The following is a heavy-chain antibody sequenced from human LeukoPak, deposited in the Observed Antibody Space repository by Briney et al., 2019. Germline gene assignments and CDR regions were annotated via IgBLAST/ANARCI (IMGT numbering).Heavy chain of an antibody. Sequence: QSGGSLRLSCAASGFTFSSYGMHWVRQAPGKGLEWVAVIWYDGSNKYYADSVKGRFTISRDNSKNTLYLQMNSLRAEDTAVYYCARDRQASDGELDYWGQGTLVTVSS. CDR3: ARDRQASDGELDY. V-gene: IGHV3-33*01. J-gene: IGHJ4*02. CDR1: GFTFSSYG. D-gene: IGHD2-21*02. CDR2: IWYDGSNK.